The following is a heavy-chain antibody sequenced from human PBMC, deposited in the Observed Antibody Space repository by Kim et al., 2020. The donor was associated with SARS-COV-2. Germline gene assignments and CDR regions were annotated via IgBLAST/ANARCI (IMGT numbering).Heavy chain of an antibody. CDR1: GGSFSGYY. CDR2: INHSGST. Sequence: SETLSLTCAVYGGSFSGYYWSWIRQPPGKGLEWIGEINHSGSTNYNPSLKSRVTISVDTSKNQFSLKLSSVTAADTAVYYCARGLPNFDYWGQGTLVTVSS. CDR3: ARGLPNFDY. V-gene: IGHV4-34*01. J-gene: IGHJ4*02.